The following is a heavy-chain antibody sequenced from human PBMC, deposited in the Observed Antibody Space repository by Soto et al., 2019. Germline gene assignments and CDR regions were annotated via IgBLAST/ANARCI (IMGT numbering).Heavy chain of an antibody. CDR1: GFTFSSYG. V-gene: IGHV3-30*18. Sequence: QVQLVESGGGVVQPGRSLRLSCAASGFTFSSYGMHWVRQAPGKGLEWVAVISYDGSNKYYADSVKGRFTISRDHSTNTLYLHMNSLRAEDTAVYYCAKSIVGAIRSGMDVWGQGTTVTVSS. CDR3: AKSIVGAIRSGMDV. CDR2: ISYDGSNK. D-gene: IGHD1-26*01. J-gene: IGHJ6*02.